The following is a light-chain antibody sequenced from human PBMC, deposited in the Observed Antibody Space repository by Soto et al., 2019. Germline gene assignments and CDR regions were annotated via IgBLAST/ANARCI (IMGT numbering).Light chain of an antibody. CDR3: QQSYSTLLT. V-gene: IGKV1-39*01. J-gene: IGKJ4*01. CDR2: AAS. Sequence: DIQMTQSPSSLSASAGDRVTITCRASQSISSYLNWYQQKPAKAPKLLIYAASSLQSGVPSRFSGSGSGTDFTLTISSLQPEDFASYYCQQSYSTLLTFGGGTKVEIK. CDR1: QSISSY.